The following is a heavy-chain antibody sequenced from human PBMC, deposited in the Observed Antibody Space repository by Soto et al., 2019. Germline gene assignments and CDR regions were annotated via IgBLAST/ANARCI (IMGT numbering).Heavy chain of an antibody. CDR1: GGSISNYY. CDR3: ARDPGGRFDS. CDR2: IYYSGST. V-gene: IGHV4-59*01. J-gene: IGHJ4*02. Sequence: QVHLQESGPGLVKPSETLSLTCTVSGGSISNYYWSWIRQPPGGGLEWIGYIYYSGSTNYNHARKSRLTISVGTSRKEFSLRLTSVTAADSAVYYCARDPGGRFDSWGQGTLVTVSS. D-gene: IGHD1-26*01.